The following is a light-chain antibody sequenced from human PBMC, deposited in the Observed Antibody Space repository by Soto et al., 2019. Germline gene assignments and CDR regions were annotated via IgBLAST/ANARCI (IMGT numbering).Light chain of an antibody. Sequence: EIVLTQSPATLSLSPGERATLSCRASQSVSSYLAWYQQKPGQAPRLLIYDASNRATGIPARFSGSGSGTDFTLTISSLEPEDFAVYYCQQRSKWNFLTFGGRTKVEIK. J-gene: IGKJ4*01. CDR2: DAS. V-gene: IGKV3-11*01. CDR1: QSVSSY. CDR3: QQRSKWNFLT.